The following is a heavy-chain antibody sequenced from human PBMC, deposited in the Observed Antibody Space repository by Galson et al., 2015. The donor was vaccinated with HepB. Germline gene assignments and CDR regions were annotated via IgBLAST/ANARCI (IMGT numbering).Heavy chain of an antibody. D-gene: IGHD5-18*01. CDR2: ISWNSGSI. CDR1: GFTFDDYA. Sequence: SLRLSCAASGFTFDDYAMHWVRQAPGKGLEWVSGISWNSGSIGYADSVKGRFTISRDNAKNSLYLQMNSLRAEDTALYYCAKASMPAERGYSYGYPEKSNYYYGMDVWGQGTTVTVSS. J-gene: IGHJ6*02. CDR3: AKASMPAERGYSYGYPEKSNYYYGMDV. V-gene: IGHV3-9*01.